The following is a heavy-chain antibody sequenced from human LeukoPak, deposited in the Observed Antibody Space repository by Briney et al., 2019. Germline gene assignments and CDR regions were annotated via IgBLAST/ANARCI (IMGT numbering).Heavy chain of an antibody. D-gene: IGHD6-13*01. J-gene: IGHJ4*02. V-gene: IGHV3-30*04. CDR3: ARAGAAAGTHFDY. Sequence: GRSLRLSCAASGFTFSSYAMHWVRQTPGKGLEWVAVISNDGSNTYSADSVKGRFTISRDNSKNTLYLQINSLRAEDTAVYYCARAGAAAGTHFDYWGQGTLVTVSS. CDR2: ISNDGSNT. CDR1: GFTFSSYA.